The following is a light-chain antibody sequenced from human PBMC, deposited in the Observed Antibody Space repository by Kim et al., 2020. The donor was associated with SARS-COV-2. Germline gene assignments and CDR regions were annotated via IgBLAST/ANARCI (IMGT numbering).Light chain of an antibody. CDR3: QQRSNWPS. CDR2: DAS. V-gene: IGKV3-11*01. CDR1: QSVGTY. Sequence: IVLTQSPATLSLSPGERATLSCRASQSVGTYLAWYQQKPGQAPRPLIFDASDRAPGVPARFSGSGSGTDFTLTIDNLEPEDFAVYYCQQRSNWPSFGGGTKVEIK. J-gene: IGKJ4*01.